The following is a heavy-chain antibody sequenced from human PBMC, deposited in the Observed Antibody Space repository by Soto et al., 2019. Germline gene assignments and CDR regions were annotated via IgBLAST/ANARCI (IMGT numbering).Heavy chain of an antibody. CDR2: IYYSGST. J-gene: IGHJ4*02. V-gene: IGHV4-59*01. Sequence: SETLSLTCTVSGGSISSYYWSWIRQPPGKGLEWIGYIYYSGSTNYNPSLKSRVTISVDTSKNQFSLKLSSVTAADTAVYYCARGTYFDYDILTGYYNAPAYYFDYWGQGTLVTVSS. CDR3: ARGTYFDYDILTGYYNAPAYYFDY. D-gene: IGHD3-9*01. CDR1: GGSISSYY.